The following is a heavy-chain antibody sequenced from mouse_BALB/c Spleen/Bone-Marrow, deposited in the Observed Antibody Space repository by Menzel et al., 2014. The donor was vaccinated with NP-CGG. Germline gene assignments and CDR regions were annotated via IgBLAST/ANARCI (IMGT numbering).Heavy chain of an antibody. D-gene: IGHD4-1*01. Sequence: QVQLQQSGAELVRPGTSVKVSCKASGYAFTNYLIEWVKQRPGQGLEWIGVINPGSGGTNYNEKFKGKATLTADKSSSTAYMQRSSLTSEDSAVYFCARRELGEFDYWGQGTTLTVSS. V-gene: IGHV1-54*01. CDR2: INPGSGGT. CDR3: ARRELGEFDY. CDR1: GYAFTNYL. J-gene: IGHJ2*01.